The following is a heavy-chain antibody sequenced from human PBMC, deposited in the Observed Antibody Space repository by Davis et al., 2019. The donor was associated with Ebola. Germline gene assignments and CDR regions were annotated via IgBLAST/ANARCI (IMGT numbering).Heavy chain of an antibody. J-gene: IGHJ4*02. D-gene: IGHD2-15*01. CDR1: GFTFSSYA. V-gene: IGHV3-23*01. Sequence: GESLKISCAASGFTFSSYAMSWVRQAPGKGLEWVSAISGSGGSTYYADSVKGRFTISRDNSKNTLYLQMNSLRAEDTAVYYCAKEGSLGYCSGGSCYSVYWGQGTLVTVSS. CDR2: ISGSGGST. CDR3: AKEGSLGYCSGGSCYSVY.